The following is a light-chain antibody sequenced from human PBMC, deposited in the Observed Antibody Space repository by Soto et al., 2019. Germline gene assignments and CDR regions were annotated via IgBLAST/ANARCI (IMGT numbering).Light chain of an antibody. CDR2: DAS. CDR1: QSISSY. J-gene: IGKJ4*01. Sequence: ENVLKQSPATLSLSPGERATLSCRASQSISSYLAWYQQKPVQAPRLLIYDASNRATGIPARFSGSGSGTDFTLTISSLEPEDFAVDYGQQRSNWLTFGGGTKVEIK. V-gene: IGKV3-11*01. CDR3: QQRSNWLT.